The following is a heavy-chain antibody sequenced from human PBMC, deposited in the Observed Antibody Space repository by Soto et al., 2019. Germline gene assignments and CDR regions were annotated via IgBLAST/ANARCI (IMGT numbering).Heavy chain of an antibody. D-gene: IGHD5-18*01. CDR2: ISWNSGSI. CDR1: GFTFDDYA. J-gene: IGHJ6*02. Sequence: PGGSLRLSCAASGFTFDDYAMHWVRQAPGKGLEWVSGISWNSGSIGYADSVKGRFTISRDNAKNSLYLQMNSLRAEDTALYYCAKDGGYSYGYGMDVWGQGTTVTVSS. CDR3: AKDGGYSYGYGMDV. V-gene: IGHV3-9*01.